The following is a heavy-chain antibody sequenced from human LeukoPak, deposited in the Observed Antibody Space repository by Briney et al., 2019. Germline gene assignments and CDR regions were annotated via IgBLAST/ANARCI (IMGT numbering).Heavy chain of an antibody. D-gene: IGHD3-22*01. CDR1: GFSVRTTY. CDR2: ISSSGSTI. V-gene: IGHV3-11*04. CDR3: ARDPLTYYYDSSGSFDY. Sequence: PGGSLRLSCTASGFSVRTTYMSWVRQAPGKGLEWVSYISSSGSTIYYADSVKGRFTISRDNAKNSLYLQMNSLRAEDTAVYYCARDPLTYYYDSSGSFDYWGQGTLVTVSS. J-gene: IGHJ4*02.